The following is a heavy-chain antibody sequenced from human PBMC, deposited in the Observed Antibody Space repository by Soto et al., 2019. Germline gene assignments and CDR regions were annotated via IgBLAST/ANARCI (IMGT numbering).Heavy chain of an antibody. J-gene: IGHJ4*02. CDR1: GFTFSPYW. CDR2: IHRHGSIT. V-gene: IGHV3-74*01. Sequence: EVVLVESGGGLVQPGGSLRLSCAASGFTFSPYWMHWVRQAPGKGLVWVSRIHRHGSITSYADSVKGRFTISRDNAKNTLHLQMNSLRADDTAVYYCAKGIASSDATRLEYWGRGTLFSVSS. D-gene: IGHD2-15*01. CDR3: AKGIASSDATRLEY.